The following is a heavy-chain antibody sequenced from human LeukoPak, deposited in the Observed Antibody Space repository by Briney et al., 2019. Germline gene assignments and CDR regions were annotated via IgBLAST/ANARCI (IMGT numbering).Heavy chain of an antibody. D-gene: IGHD3-3*01. Sequence: SETLSLTCAVYGGSFSGYYWSWLRQPPGKGLEWIGEINHSGSTNYNPSLKSRVTISVDTSKNQFSLKLSSVTAADTAVYYCARGLYDFWSGYSYYFDYWGQGTLVTVSS. CDR3: ARGLYDFWSGYSYYFDY. CDR1: GGSFSGYY. J-gene: IGHJ4*02. V-gene: IGHV4-34*01. CDR2: INHSGST.